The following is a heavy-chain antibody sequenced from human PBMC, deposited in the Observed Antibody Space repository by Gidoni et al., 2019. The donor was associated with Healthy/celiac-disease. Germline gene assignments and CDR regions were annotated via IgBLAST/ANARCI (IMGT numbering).Heavy chain of an antibody. J-gene: IGHJ5*02. Sequence: EVQLVESGGGLVQPGRSLRLSCTASGFTFGDYAMSWVRQAPGKGLEWVGFIRSKAYGGTTEYAASVKGRFTISRDDSKSIAYLQMNSLKTEDTAVYYCTRDEANFGYSSSWGSDPWGQGTLVTVSS. CDR3: TRDEANFGYSSSWGSDP. D-gene: IGHD6-13*01. CDR2: IRSKAYGGTT. CDR1: GFTFGDYA. V-gene: IGHV3-49*04.